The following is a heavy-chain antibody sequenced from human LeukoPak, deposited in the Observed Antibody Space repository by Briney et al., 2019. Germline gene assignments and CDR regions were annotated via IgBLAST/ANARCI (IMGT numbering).Heavy chain of an antibody. J-gene: IGHJ4*02. Sequence: GASVKVSCKASGYTFTSNYMHWVRQAPGQGLEWMGWINPNSGEANYAQRFQDRVTMTWDTSISTAYMELSSLRSDDTAVFYCARLSGSGSPHYFDYWGQGTLLTVAS. CDR1: GYTFTSNY. CDR2: INPNSGEA. D-gene: IGHD6-19*01. CDR3: ARLSGSGSPHYFDY. V-gene: IGHV1-2*02.